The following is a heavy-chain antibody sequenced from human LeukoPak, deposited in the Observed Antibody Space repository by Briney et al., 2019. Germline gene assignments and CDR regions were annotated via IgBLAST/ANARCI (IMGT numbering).Heavy chain of an antibody. CDR3: AREVVLGHRHCYYGMDV. J-gene: IGHJ6*02. V-gene: IGHV3-30-3*01. Sequence: GGSLRLSCAASGFTFSSYAMHWVRQAPGKGLEWVAVISYDGSNKYYADSVKGRFTISRDNSKNTLYLQMNSLRAEDTAVYYCAREVVLGHRHCYYGMDVWGQGTTVTVSS. D-gene: IGHD2-8*02. CDR2: ISYDGSNK. CDR1: GFTFSSYA.